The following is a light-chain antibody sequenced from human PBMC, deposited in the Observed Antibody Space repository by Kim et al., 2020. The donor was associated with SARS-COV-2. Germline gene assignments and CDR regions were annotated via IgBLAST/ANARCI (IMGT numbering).Light chain of an antibody. CDR2: AAS. CDR1: QEIRRD. J-gene: IGKJ1*01. Sequence: ASVRDVVPNTCRESQEIRRDLGSFQHKTGKAPQSLIYAASTLQSGVPPRLRGSVSGREFTLTISSLQPEDFGTYYSLQHNADPRTFGQGTKVDIK. V-gene: IGKV1-17*01. CDR3: LQHNADPRT.